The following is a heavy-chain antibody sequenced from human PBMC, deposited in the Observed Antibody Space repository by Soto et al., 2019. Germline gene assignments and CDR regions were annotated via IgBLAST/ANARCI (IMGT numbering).Heavy chain of an antibody. V-gene: IGHV3-64D*06. CDR2: IGTNGGST. Sequence: GGSLRLSCSASGFTFSSYSIHWVRQAPGKGLEYVSSIGTNGGSTFYADSVKGRFTISRDNSKNTLYLQMNSLRAEDTAGYYCVKPPAYYIDSNAYYSVWGQGTLVTVSS. CDR1: GFTFSSYS. CDR3: VKPPAYYIDSNAYYSV. D-gene: IGHD3-22*01. J-gene: IGHJ4*02.